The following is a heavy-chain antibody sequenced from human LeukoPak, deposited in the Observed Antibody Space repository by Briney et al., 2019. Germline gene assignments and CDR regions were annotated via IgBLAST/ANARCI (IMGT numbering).Heavy chain of an antibody. CDR3: ARVGYYYDHGDFDI. CDR1: GFTFSSYI. V-gene: IGHV3-48*02. CDR2: ISTSSNTI. Sequence: GGSLRFSCAAAGFTFSSYIMNWVRQAPGKGLDWVSYISTSSNTIYYADSVKGRCTISRDNAMNSLYLQMNSLRDEDTAVYYCARVGYYYDHGDFDIWGQGTMVTVSS. J-gene: IGHJ3*02. D-gene: IGHD3-22*01.